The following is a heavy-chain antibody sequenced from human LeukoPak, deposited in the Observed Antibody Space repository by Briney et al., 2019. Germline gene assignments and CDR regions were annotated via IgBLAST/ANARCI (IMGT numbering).Heavy chain of an antibody. CDR2: ISGSGGST. D-gene: IGHD6-6*01. J-gene: IGHJ6*03. CDR1: GFTFSSCA. CDR3: AKADSSSSFFPYYYYYYMDV. Sequence: GSLRLSCAASGFTFSSCAMSWVRQAPGKGLEWVSAISGSGGSTYYADSVKGRFTISRDNSKNTLYLQMNSLRAEDTAVYYCAKADSSSSFFPYYYYYYMDVWGKGTTVTVSS. V-gene: IGHV3-23*01.